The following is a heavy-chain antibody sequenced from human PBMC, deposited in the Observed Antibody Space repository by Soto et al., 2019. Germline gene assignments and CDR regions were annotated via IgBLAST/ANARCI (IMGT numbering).Heavy chain of an antibody. D-gene: IGHD3-10*01. Sequence: LRLSCAASGFTFSSYEMNWVRQAPGKGLEWVSYISSSGSTIYYADSVKGRFTISRDNAKNSLYLQMNSLRAEDTAVYYCAQAQSKRFPYGMDVWGQGTTVTVSS. J-gene: IGHJ6*02. CDR2: ISSSGSTI. CDR1: GFTFSSYE. CDR3: AQAQSKRFPYGMDV. V-gene: IGHV3-48*03.